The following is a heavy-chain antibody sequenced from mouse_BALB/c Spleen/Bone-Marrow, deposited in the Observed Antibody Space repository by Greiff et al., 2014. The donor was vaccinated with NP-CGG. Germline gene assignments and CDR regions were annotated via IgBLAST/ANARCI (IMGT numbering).Heavy chain of an antibody. CDR2: ISNGGTYT. Sequence: DVQLVESGGGLVKPGGSLKPSCAASGFTFSDFYMFWFRQTPEKRLEWVATISNGGTYTYYPDSVKGRFTISRDNAKNNLYLQMSSLKSEDTAMYYCARSGERYGAMDYWGQGTSVTVTS. CDR1: GFTFSDFY. J-gene: IGHJ4*01. D-gene: IGHD1-1*02. V-gene: IGHV5-4*02. CDR3: ARSGERYGAMDY.